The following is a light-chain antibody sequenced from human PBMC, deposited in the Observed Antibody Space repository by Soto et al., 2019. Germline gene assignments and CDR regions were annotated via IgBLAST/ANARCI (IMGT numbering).Light chain of an antibody. Sequence: QSALTQPASVSGSPGQSSTISCTGSSSVVGAYSYVSWYQHHPGKAPKLMIYDVDVRPSGVSNRFSGSKSGNTASLTISGLQAEYEADYYCKSYTSSGTYVLFGGGTKLTVL. CDR3: KSYTSSGTYVL. CDR2: DVD. V-gene: IGLV2-14*03. J-gene: IGLJ2*01. CDR1: SSVVGAYSY.